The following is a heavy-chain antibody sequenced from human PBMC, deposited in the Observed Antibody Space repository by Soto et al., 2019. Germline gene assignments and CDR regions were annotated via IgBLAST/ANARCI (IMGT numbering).Heavy chain of an antibody. D-gene: IGHD2-2*01. CDR3: EKSGWGVVVQAVNWYCDL. CDR2: ISGSGGST. V-gene: IGHV3-23*01. J-gene: IGHJ2*01. CDR1: GFSFSDYA. Sequence: EVQLLESGGGLVQPGGSLRLSCAASGFSFSDYAMTWVRQAPGKGPEWVSGISGSGGSTYYADSVEGRFTSSRDNSKNTLYLQMNSRSAEDTAVYYCEKSGWGVVVQAVNWYCDLWGGVTLVTVSS.